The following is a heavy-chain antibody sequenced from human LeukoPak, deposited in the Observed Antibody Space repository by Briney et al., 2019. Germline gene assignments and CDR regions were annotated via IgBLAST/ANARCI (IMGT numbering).Heavy chain of an antibody. CDR2: INPNTGGT. Sequence: ASVKVSCKASGYNFTGYYLHWVRQAPGQGLEWMGWINPNTGGTNYAQKFQGRVTMTRGTSISTAYMELSRLRSDDTAVYYCARGIAAANDYFDYWGQGTLVTVSS. D-gene: IGHD6-13*01. CDR1: GYNFTGYY. CDR3: ARGIAAANDYFDY. J-gene: IGHJ4*02. V-gene: IGHV1-2*02.